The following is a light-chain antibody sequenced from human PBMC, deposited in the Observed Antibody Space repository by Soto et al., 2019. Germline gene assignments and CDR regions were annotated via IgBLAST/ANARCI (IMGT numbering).Light chain of an antibody. V-gene: IGLV2-11*01. CDR1: SSDFGGYNY. J-gene: IGLJ1*01. CDR3: CSDAGPFYV. CDR2: DVS. Sequence: QSALTQPRSVSGSPGQSVTISCTGTSSDFGGYNYVSWYQHHPGKAPKLMIYDVSERPSGVPDRFSGSKSCNTASLTISGLQSYDEAAYYCCSDAGPFYVCGTGTKVTVL.